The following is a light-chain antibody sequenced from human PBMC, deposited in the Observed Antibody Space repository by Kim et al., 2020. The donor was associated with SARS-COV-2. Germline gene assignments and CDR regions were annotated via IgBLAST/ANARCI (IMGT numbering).Light chain of an antibody. CDR1: SADIGSNT. Sequence: GQTISISCSGSSADIGSNTVNWYQQFPGTTPKLLLYSNTQRPSGVPDRFSGSKSGTSASLAITELQSEDEADYYCASWDDSLGGWVFGGGTQLTVL. J-gene: IGLJ3*02. CDR3: ASWDDSLGGWV. V-gene: IGLV1-44*01. CDR2: SNT.